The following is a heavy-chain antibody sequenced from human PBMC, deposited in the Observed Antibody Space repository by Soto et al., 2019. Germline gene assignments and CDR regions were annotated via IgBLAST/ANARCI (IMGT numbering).Heavy chain of an antibody. CDR2: INAGNGNT. V-gene: IGHV1-3*01. Sequence: QVRLVQSGAEVKKPGASGKVSCKASGYTFTSYAMHWVRQAPGQRLEWMGWINAGNGNTKYSQKFKGRVTITRDTSASTAYMELSSLRSEDTAVYYCARDSSPGISWFDPWGQGTLVTVSS. CDR3: ARDSSPGISWFDP. J-gene: IGHJ5*02. CDR1: GYTFTSYA. D-gene: IGHD6-13*01.